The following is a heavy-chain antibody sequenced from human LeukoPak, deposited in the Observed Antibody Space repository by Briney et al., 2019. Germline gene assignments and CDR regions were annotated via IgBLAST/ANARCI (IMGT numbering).Heavy chain of an antibody. CDR1: GLTLSSYW. CDR3: AREGYGPLDF. CDR2: IKQDGSEK. V-gene: IGHV3-7*01. Sequence: GGSLRLSCAASGLTLSSYWMSWVRQAPGKGLEWVANIKQDGSEKYYVDSVEGRFTISRDDAKNSLYLQMNSLRAEDTAVYYCAREGYGPLDFWGQGTLVTVSS. D-gene: IGHD4-17*01. J-gene: IGHJ4*02.